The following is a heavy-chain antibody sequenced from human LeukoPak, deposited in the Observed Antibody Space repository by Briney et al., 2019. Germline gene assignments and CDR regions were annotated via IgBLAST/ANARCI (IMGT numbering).Heavy chain of an antibody. CDR2: INHSGST. V-gene: IGHV4-34*01. CDR1: GDSISDYY. J-gene: IGHJ4*02. Sequence: SETLSLTCTVSGDSISDYYWSWIRQPPGKGLEWIGEINHSGSTNYNPSLKSRVTISVDTSKNQFSLKLSSVTAADTAVYYCARGTFHRPLSDYWGQGTLVTVSS. CDR3: ARGTFHRPLSDY.